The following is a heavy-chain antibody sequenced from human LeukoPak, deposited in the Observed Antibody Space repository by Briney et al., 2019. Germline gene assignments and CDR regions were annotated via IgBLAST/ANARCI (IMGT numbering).Heavy chain of an antibody. J-gene: IGHJ5*02. CDR2: FDPEYGET. Sequence: RRASVKVSCKVSGYTLNELSIHWVRQAAGKGLEWMGGFDPEYGETVYAQKFQGRVTMAEDTSTDTAYMEPSSLRSEDTAVYYCAPLDFWVPSTWGQGTLVTVSS. V-gene: IGHV1-24*01. CDR1: GYTLNELS. CDR3: APLDFWVPST. D-gene: IGHD3-3*01.